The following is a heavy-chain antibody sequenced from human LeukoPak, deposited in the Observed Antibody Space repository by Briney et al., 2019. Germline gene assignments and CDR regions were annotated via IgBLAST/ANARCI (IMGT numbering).Heavy chain of an antibody. CDR1: GFTFSDYY. CDR2: ISSSGSTI. D-gene: IGHD2-2*02. V-gene: IGHV3-11*04. J-gene: IGHJ4*02. Sequence: GGSLRLSCAASGFTFSDYYMSWIRQAPGKGLEWVSYISSSGSTIYYADSVKGRFTISRDNAKNSPYLQMNSLRAEDTAVYYCARDGCSGTSCYTYDHWGQGTLVTVSS. CDR3: ARDGCSGTSCYTYDH.